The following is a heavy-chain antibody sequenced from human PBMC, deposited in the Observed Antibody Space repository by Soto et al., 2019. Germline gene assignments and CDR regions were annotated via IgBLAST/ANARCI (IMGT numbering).Heavy chain of an antibody. CDR3: ARQMTTVTTDYYYGMDV. CDR2: IYPGDSET. D-gene: IGHD4-17*01. V-gene: IGHV5-51*01. Sequence: ESLKISCKGSGYSFTSYWIDWARQMPGKGLEWMGIIYPGDSETRYSPSFQGQVTISADKSISTAYLQWSSLKASDTAIYYCARQMTTVTTDYYYGMDVWGQGTTVTVSS. J-gene: IGHJ6*02. CDR1: GYSFTSYW.